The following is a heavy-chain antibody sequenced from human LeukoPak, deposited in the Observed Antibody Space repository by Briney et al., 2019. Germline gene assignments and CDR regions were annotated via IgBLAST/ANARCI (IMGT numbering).Heavy chain of an antibody. J-gene: IGHJ4*02. V-gene: IGHV3-7*01. D-gene: IGHD3-3*01. CDR1: GFTFSSYW. CDR3: ARSLATYYDFWSGYYLH. Sequence: GGSLRLSCAASGFTFSSYWMSWVCQAPGKGLEWVANIKQDGSEKYYVDSVKGRFTISRDNAKNSLYLQMNSLRAEDTAVYYCARSLATYYDFWSGYYLHWGQGTLVTVSS. CDR2: IKQDGSEK.